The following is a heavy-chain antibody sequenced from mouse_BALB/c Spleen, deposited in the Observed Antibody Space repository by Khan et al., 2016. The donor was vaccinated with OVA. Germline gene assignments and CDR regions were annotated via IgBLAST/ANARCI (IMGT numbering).Heavy chain of an antibody. J-gene: IGHJ2*01. Sequence: VQLQQSGAELVKPGASVKLSCTLSGFNIKDTYMHWVTQRPEQGLEWIGRIDPANGNTKYDPKFQGKATITADTSSNTAYLQLSSLTSEDTAVYYCATYYDGSSRYFDYWGQGTTLTVSS. CDR3: ATYYDGSSRYFDY. V-gene: IGHV14-3*02. CDR1: GFNIKDTY. CDR2: IDPANGNT. D-gene: IGHD1-1*01.